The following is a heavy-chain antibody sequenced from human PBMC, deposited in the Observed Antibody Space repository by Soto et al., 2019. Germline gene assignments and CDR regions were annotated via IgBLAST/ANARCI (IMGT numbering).Heavy chain of an antibody. D-gene: IGHD6-13*01. V-gene: IGHV1-69*13. J-gene: IGHJ5*02. Sequence: GASVKVSCKASGYTFTSYAMHWVRQAPGQALEWMGGISPYIGTANYAQKLQGRVTITADESTSTAYMELSSLRSEDTAVYYCARERKGIAAAGRRYNWFDPWGQGTLVTVSS. CDR1: GYTFTSYA. CDR3: ARERKGIAAAGRRYNWFDP. CDR2: ISPYIGTA.